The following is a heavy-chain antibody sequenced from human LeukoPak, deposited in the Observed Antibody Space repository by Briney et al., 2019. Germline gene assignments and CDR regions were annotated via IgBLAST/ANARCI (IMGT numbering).Heavy chain of an antibody. Sequence: ASVKVSCKASGYTFTSYGISWVRQAPGQGLEWMEWISAYNGNTNFAQKLQDRVTMTTDTSTSTAYMELRSLRSDDTAVYYCARAEKPNWGNYYYYCMDVWGKGTTVTVSS. CDR3: ARAEKPNWGNYYYYCMDV. CDR2: ISAYNGNT. CDR1: GYTFTSYG. D-gene: IGHD7-27*01. V-gene: IGHV1-18*01. J-gene: IGHJ6*03.